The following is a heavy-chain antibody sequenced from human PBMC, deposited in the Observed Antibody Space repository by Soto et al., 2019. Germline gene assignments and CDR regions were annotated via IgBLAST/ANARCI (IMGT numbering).Heavy chain of an antibody. CDR2: VNNGGGGT. CDR1: GFTFSNYA. CDR3: AKERLGPGIAY. J-gene: IGHJ4*02. D-gene: IGHD2-21*01. V-gene: IGHV3-23*01. Sequence: EVLLLDSGGGLVQPGGSLRLSCAASGFTFSNYAMTWVRQAPGKGPEWISTVNNGGGGTYYADSVKGRFTISRDNSKNTRYLKVGSLRAEDTAVYYCAKERLGPGIAYWGQGIRVTASS.